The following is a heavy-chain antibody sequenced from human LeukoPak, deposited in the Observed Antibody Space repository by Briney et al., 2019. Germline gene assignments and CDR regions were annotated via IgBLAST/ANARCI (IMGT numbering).Heavy chain of an antibody. CDR2: ITSDGSTT. V-gene: IGHV3-74*01. Sequence: GSLRLPFGASGFTFSHHWMQLGRQAPGKGLVWVSHITSDGSTTTYADSVKGRFTISRDNAKNTLYLQMDSLRVEDTAMYYCVRDNYGVDYWGQGTLVTVSS. CDR3: VRDNYGVDY. D-gene: IGHD3-16*01. CDR1: GFTFSHHW. J-gene: IGHJ4*02.